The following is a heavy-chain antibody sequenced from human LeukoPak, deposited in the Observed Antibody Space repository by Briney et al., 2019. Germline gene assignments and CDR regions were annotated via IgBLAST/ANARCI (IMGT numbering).Heavy chain of an antibody. CDR3: SGGSRFVDY. J-gene: IGHJ4*02. CDR1: GFTFSSYW. D-gene: IGHD3-10*01. V-gene: IGHV3-7*04. CDR2: IKQDGSEK. Sequence: GGSLRLSCAASGFTFSSYWMSWVRQAPGKGLEWVANIKQDGSEKNYVDSMKGRFTISRDNAKNSLFLQMNSLRVEDTAVYYCSGGSRFVDYWGQGTLVTVSS.